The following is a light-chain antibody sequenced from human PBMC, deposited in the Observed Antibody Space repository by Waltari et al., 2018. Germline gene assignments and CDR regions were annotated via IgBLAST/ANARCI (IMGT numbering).Light chain of an antibody. CDR1: QSVSTY. CDR2: DSS. Sequence: EIVLTQSPATLSLSPGERATLSCRASQSVSTYLAWYQQRPGQAPRLLIYDSSNRATGIPARFSGSGSETDFTLTIGSLEPEDFAVYYCQQRYKWPLTFGGGSKVEI. J-gene: IGKJ4*01. V-gene: IGKV3-11*01. CDR3: QQRYKWPLT.